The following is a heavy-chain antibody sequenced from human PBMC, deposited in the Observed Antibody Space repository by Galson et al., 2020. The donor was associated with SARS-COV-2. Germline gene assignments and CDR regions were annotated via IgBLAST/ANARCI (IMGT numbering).Heavy chain of an antibody. CDR2: INHRGST. J-gene: IGHJ3*02. CDR3: AIGAGYDILTVYVRDAFGI. D-gene: IGHD3-9*01. Sequence: SETLSLTCAVYGGSFSGYYWSWIRQPPGKGLEWIGEINHRGSTNYNPSLKSRVTISVDTSKNQFSLKLSSVTAADTAVYYCAIGAGYDILTVYVRDAFGICGQGTMVTVSS. CDR1: GGSFSGYY. V-gene: IGHV4-34*01.